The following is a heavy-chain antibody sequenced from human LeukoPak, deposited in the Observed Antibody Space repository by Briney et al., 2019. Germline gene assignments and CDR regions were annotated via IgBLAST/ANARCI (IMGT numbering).Heavy chain of an antibody. CDR3: ARAFRYYDSSGYYLNY. CDR1: GYTFTGYY. D-gene: IGHD3-22*01. V-gene: IGHV1-2*02. Sequence: ASVKVSCKASGYTFTGYYMHWVRQAPGQGLEWMGWINPNSGGTNYAQKFQGRVTMTRDTSISTAYMELSRLRSDDTAVYYCARAFRYYDSSGYYLNYWGQGTLVTVSS. J-gene: IGHJ4*02. CDR2: INPNSGGT.